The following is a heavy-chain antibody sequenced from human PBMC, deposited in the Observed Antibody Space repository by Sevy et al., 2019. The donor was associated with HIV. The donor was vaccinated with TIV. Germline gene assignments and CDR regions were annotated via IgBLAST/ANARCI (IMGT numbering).Heavy chain of an antibody. V-gene: IGHV3-13*01. D-gene: IGHD5-12*01. Sequence: GGSLGLSCGASGFTFSSYDMHWVRQAAGKGLEWVSGIGSGGDAYYPGSVKGRFTISRENAKNSLYLQMNSLRAGDTAVYYCARSGGYSDYGMDVWGQGTTVTVSS. CDR1: GFTFSSYD. J-gene: IGHJ6*02. CDR2: IGSGGDA. CDR3: ARSGGYSDYGMDV.